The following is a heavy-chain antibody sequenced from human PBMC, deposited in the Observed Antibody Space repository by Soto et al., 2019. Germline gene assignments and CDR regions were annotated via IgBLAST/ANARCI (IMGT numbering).Heavy chain of an antibody. CDR3: EREKTSYGMDV. CDR1: GYTFTSYD. J-gene: IGHJ6*02. Sequence: QVQLVQSGAEVKKPGASVKVSCKASGYTFTSYDSSWVRQATGQGLEWMGWMNPNSGNTGYAQKFQGRVTMTRNTSISTAYMELSSPTSEATAVYYCEREKTSYGMDVWGQGTTVTVSS. V-gene: IGHV1-8*01. CDR2: MNPNSGNT.